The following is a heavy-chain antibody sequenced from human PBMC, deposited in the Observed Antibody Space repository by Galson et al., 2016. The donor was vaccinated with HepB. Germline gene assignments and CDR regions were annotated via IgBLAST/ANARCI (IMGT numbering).Heavy chain of an antibody. CDR2: ISWNSGSI. D-gene: IGHD6-19*01. J-gene: IGHJ4*02. CDR1: GFTFDDHG. Sequence: SLRLSCAGSGFTFDDHGMHWVRQAPGKGLEWVSSISWNSGSIAYADSVKGQFTISRDNAKNSLYLHRNSLRPADTALYYCAKDIEAWRIAVTGYFDYWGQGTLVTVSS. V-gene: IGHV3-9*01. CDR3: AKDIEAWRIAVTGYFDY.